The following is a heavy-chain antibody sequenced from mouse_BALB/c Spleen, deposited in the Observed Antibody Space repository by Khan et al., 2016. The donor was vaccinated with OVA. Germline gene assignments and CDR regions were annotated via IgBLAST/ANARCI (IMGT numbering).Heavy chain of an antibody. CDR1: GFSLSSSGMD. V-gene: IGHV8-12*01. D-gene: IGHD2-3*01. CDR2: IYWDDDK. J-gene: IGHJ4*01. CDR3: AGSGWLQHSAMDY. Sequence: QVTLKESGPGILQPSQTLSLTCSFSGFSLSSSGMDVSWIRQPPGKGLEWLAHIYWDDDKLYNPSLKSRLTKSKDTSGNQVFLMITGVDTTDTATSDCAGSGWLQHSAMDYWGQGATVNVST.